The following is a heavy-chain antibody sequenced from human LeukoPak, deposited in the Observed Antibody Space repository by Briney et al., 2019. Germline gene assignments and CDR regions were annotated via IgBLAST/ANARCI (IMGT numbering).Heavy chain of an antibody. J-gene: IGHJ4*02. CDR1: GFTFSSYW. CDR2: IKSKTDGGTT. Sequence: GGSLRLSCAASGFTFSSYWMSWVRQAPGKGLEWVGRIKSKTDGGTTDYAAPMKGRFTISRDDSKNTLYLQMNSLKTEDTAVYYCTTDVVVATTADDDYWGQGTLVTVSS. D-gene: IGHD2-15*01. V-gene: IGHV3-15*01. CDR3: TTDVVVATTADDDY.